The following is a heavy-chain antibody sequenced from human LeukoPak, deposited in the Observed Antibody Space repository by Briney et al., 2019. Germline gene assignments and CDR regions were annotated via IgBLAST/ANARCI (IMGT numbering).Heavy chain of an antibody. CDR1: GYTFTDYY. D-gene: IGHD3-10*01. CDR3: ARASDLYGSALWADY. V-gene: IGHV1-2*02. Sequence: GASVTVSCKASGYTFTDYYMHWVRQAPGQGLEGMGWINPNSGGTNYAQKFQGRVTITRDTSISTAYMDLSRLRSDDTAVYYCARASDLYGSALWADYWGQGTLVTVSA. CDR2: INPNSGGT. J-gene: IGHJ4*02.